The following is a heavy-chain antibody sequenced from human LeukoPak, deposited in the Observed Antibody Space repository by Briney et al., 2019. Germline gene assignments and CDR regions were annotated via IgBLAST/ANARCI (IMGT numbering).Heavy chain of an antibody. D-gene: IGHD6-6*01. J-gene: IGHJ4*02. CDR2: ISRACSTT. V-gene: IGHV3-43*02. CDR3: AKDYEYGSSRIDY. CDR1: GFTFSNYW. Sequence: GGSLRLSCAASGFTFSNYWMHWVRQAPGKGLECVSPISRACSTTFYADSVKGRFTISRDNSKNSLHVQMNSLRTEDTALYYCAKDYEYGSSRIDYWGQGTLVTVSS.